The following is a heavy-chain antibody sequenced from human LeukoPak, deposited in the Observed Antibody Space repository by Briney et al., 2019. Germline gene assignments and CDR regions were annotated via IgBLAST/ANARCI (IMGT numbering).Heavy chain of an antibody. CDR1: GYTFTSYD. J-gene: IGHJ3*02. CDR2: MNPNSGNT. D-gene: IGHD5-18*01. Sequence: ASVKVSCKASGYTFTSYDINWVRQATGQGLEWMGWMNPNSGNTGYAQKFQGRVTMTRNTSISTAYMELSSLRSEDTAVYYCARADTGADAFDICGQGTMVTVSS. CDR3: ARADTGADAFDI. V-gene: IGHV1-8*01.